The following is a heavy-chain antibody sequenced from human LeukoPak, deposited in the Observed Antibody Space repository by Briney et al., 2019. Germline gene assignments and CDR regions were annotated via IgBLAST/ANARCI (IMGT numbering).Heavy chain of an antibody. CDR1: GFTFSSYS. Sequence: PGGSLRLSCAASGFTFSSYSMNWVRQAPGKGLEWVSSISSSSSYIYYADSVKGRFTISRDNAKNSLYLQMNSLRAEDTAVYYCARDFPLIAAAGTNYWGQGTLVTVSS. CDR3: ARDFPLIAAAGTNY. J-gene: IGHJ4*02. CDR2: ISSSSSYI. V-gene: IGHV3-21*01. D-gene: IGHD6-13*01.